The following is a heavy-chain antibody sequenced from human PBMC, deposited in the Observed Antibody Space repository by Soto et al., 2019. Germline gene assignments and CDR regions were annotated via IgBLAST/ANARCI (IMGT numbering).Heavy chain of an antibody. CDR3: ARDRGIAVAGDNWFDP. CDR1: GYTFTSYG. J-gene: IGHJ5*02. CDR2: ISAYNGNT. D-gene: IGHD6-19*01. Sequence: ASVKVSCKASGYTFTSYGISWVRQAPGQGLEWMGWISAYNGNTNYAQKLQGRVTMTTDTSTSTAYMELRSLRSDDTAVYYCARDRGIAVAGDNWFDPWGQGTLVTVSS. V-gene: IGHV1-18*01.